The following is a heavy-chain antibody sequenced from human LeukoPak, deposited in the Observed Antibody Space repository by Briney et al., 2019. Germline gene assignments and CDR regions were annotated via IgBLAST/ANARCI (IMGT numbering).Heavy chain of an antibody. D-gene: IGHD2-2*01. CDR1: GFTFDDYA. J-gene: IGHJ4*02. CDR3: AKGYCSSTSCYFDY. CDR2: ISWNSDTI. V-gene: IGHV3-9*03. Sequence: GGSLRLSCAASGFTFDDYAMHWVRQAPGKGLEWVSGISWNSDTIGYADSVKGRFTISRDNAKNSLYLQMNSLRAEDMAFYYCAKGYCSSTSCYFDYWGQGTLVTVSS.